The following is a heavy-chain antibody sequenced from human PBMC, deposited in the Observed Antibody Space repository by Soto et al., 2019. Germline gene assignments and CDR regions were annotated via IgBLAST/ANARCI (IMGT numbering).Heavy chain of an antibody. D-gene: IGHD5-18*01. Sequence: ASVKVSCKASGYTFTSYGISWVRQAPGQGLEWMGWISAYNGNTNYAQKLQGRVTMTTDTSTSTAYMELRSLRSDDTAVYYCARAVDTAMEGWFDPWGQGTLVTVSS. J-gene: IGHJ5*02. CDR1: GYTFTSYG. V-gene: IGHV1-18*04. CDR2: ISAYNGNT. CDR3: ARAVDTAMEGWFDP.